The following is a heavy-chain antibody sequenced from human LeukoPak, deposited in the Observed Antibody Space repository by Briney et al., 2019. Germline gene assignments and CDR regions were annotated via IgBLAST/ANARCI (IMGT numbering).Heavy chain of an antibody. V-gene: IGHV1-46*01. CDR2: INPSDGST. Sequence: ASVKVSCKASGYTFSSYDIHWVRQAPGQGLEWMGIINPSDGSTSYAQKFQGRVTVTSDTSTRTVYMALSSQRFEYTAVYYCARDAAGVNYPFDPWGQGTLVTVSS. D-gene: IGHD5-24*01. CDR3: ARDAAGVNYPFDP. CDR1: GYTFSSYD. J-gene: IGHJ5*02.